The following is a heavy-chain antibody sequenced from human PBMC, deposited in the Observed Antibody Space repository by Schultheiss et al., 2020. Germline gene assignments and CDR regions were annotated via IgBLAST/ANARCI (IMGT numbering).Heavy chain of an antibody. CDR1: GGSISSGDYY. J-gene: IGHJ5*02. D-gene: IGHD3-10*01. V-gene: IGHV4-39*07. CDR2: IYHSGST. Sequence: SETLSLTCTVSGGSISSGDYYWSWIRQPPGKGLEWIGEIYHSGSTNYNPSLKSRVTISVDTSKNQFSLKLSSVTAADTAVYYCAKSEGRGVDWFDPWGQGTLVNVSS. CDR3: AKSEGRGVDWFDP.